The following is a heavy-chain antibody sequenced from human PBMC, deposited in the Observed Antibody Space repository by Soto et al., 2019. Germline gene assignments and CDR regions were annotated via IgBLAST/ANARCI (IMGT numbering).Heavy chain of an antibody. Sequence: VGSLRLSCAASGFTFSSYAMSWVRQAPGKGLEWVSAISGSGGSTYYADSVKGRFTISRDNSKNTLYLQMNSLRAEDTAVYYCAKVGPMGVVVTYFDYWGQGTLVTVSS. CDR2: ISGSGGST. CDR1: GFTFSSYA. J-gene: IGHJ4*02. CDR3: AKVGPMGVVVTYFDY. V-gene: IGHV3-23*01. D-gene: IGHD3-22*01.